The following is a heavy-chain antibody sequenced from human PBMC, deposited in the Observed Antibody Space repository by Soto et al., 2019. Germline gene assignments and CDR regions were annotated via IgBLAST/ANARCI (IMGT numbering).Heavy chain of an antibody. Sequence: SVKISCKASGFTFTSYTIHWARQAPRQGLEWMGLINPSGDSASYAQRFQGRVTMTRDTSTSAVYMELSSLRSEDTAVYYCTRGKLGYCSSTSCRVAATLDAFDIWGQGTMVTVSS. J-gene: IGHJ3*02. CDR1: GFTFTSYT. D-gene: IGHD2-2*01. CDR2: INPSGDSA. CDR3: TRGKLGYCSSTSCRVAATLDAFDI. V-gene: IGHV1-46*03.